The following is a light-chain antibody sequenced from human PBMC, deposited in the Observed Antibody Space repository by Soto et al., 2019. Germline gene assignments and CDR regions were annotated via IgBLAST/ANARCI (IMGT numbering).Light chain of an antibody. J-gene: IGLJ1*01. Sequence: VLTQPPSASGTPGQRVTISCSGSSSNIGSNTVNWYQQLPGTAPKLLIYSNNQRPSGVPDRFSGSKSGTSASLAISGLQSEDEADYYCAAWDDSLNGYVFGTGTKVTVL. V-gene: IGLV1-44*01. CDR2: SNN. CDR1: SSNIGSNT. CDR3: AAWDDSLNGYV.